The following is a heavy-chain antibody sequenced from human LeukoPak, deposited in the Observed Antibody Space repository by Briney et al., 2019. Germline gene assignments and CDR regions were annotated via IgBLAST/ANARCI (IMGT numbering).Heavy chain of an antibody. CDR3: ATSQYSSSQMDYFDY. J-gene: IGHJ4*02. CDR2: ISRSGSII. CDR1: GFTFSDYY. V-gene: IGHV3-11*04. Sequence: GGSLRLSCAASGFTFSDYYMSWIRQAPGKGLEWVSYISRSGSIIYYADSVKGRFTISRDNAKNSLYLQMNSLRAEDTAVYYCATSQYSSSQMDYFDYWGQGTLVTVSS. D-gene: IGHD6-6*01.